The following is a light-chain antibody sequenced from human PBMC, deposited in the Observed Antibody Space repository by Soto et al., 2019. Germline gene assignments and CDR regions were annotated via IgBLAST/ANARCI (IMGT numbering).Light chain of an antibody. CDR1: QSVSSY. CDR2: DAS. CDR3: QQRGNWPFT. J-gene: IGKJ3*01. V-gene: IGKV3-11*01. Sequence: EIVLTQSPATLSLSPGERATLSCRASQSVSSYLAWYQQKPGQAPRLLIYDASNRATGIPARFSGSGSETDFTLTISSLEPEDFAVYYCQQRGNWPFTFGPGTKVDIK.